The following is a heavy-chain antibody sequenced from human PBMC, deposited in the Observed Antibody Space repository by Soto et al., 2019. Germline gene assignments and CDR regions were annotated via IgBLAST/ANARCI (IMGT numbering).Heavy chain of an antibody. CDR1: GFTFNDYA. Sequence: GGSLRLSCATSGFTFNDYAMSWVRQAPGKGLEWVSGISRSGGTTYYADSVKGRFTISRDESTNTLSLQMNSLRAEDTAIYYCAKDPNGHYVGGFEMWGQGIMVTVTS. CDR3: AKDPNGHYVGGFEM. D-gene: IGHD4-17*01. CDR2: ISRSGGTT. J-gene: IGHJ3*02. V-gene: IGHV3-23*01.